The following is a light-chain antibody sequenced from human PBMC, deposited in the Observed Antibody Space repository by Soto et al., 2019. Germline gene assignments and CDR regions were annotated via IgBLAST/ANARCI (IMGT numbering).Light chain of an antibody. CDR1: SSDVGGYNY. CDR3: SSNTTSNTRQIV. V-gene: IGLV2-14*03. J-gene: IGLJ1*01. CDR2: DVT. Sequence: QSALTQPASVSGSPGQSITISCTGTSSDVGGYNYVSWYQHHPGKAPKLIIYDVTNRPSGVSNPFSGSKSGNTASLTISGLQPEDEADYYCSSNTTSNTRQIVFGTGTKVNVL.